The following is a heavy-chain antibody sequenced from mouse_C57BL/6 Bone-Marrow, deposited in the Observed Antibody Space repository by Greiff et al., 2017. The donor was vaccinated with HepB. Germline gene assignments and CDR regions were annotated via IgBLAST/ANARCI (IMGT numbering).Heavy chain of an antibody. D-gene: IGHD2-10*02. CDR2: IDPSDSET. Sequence: QVQLQQPGAELVRPGSSVKLSCKASGYTFTSYWMHWVKQRPIQGLEWIGNIDPSDSETHYIQKFKDKATLTVDKSSSTAYMQLSSLTSEDSAVYYCAREGVWYWYFDVWGTGTTVTVSS. V-gene: IGHV1-52*01. J-gene: IGHJ1*03. CDR3: AREGVWYWYFDV. CDR1: GYTFTSYW.